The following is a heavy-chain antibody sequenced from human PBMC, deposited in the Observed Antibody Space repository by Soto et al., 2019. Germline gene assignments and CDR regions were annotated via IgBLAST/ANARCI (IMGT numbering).Heavy chain of an antibody. Sequence: GGSLRLSCAASGFTFSSYGMHWVRQAPGKGLEWVAVISYDGSNKYYADSVKGRFTISRDNSKNTLYLQMNSLRAEDTAVYYCARGRVVVVAATRLWFWFDPWGQGTLVTVSS. V-gene: IGHV3-30*03. CDR2: ISYDGSNK. J-gene: IGHJ5*02. CDR1: GFTFSSYG. CDR3: ARGRVVVVAATRLWFWFDP. D-gene: IGHD2-15*01.